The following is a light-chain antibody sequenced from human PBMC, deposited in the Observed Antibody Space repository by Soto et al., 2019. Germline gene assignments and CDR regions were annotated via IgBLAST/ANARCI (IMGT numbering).Light chain of an antibody. V-gene: IGKV3-15*01. CDR1: QRVYSN. J-gene: IGKJ5*01. CDR2: GAS. Sequence: EILMTQSPDTLSVSPGESATLSCRASQRVYSNLAWYQQRPGQAPRLLIYGASTRATGVPARFSGRGSGTEFTLTISSLQSEDFAVYYCQQYNNWPITFGQGTRLQI. CDR3: QQYNNWPIT.